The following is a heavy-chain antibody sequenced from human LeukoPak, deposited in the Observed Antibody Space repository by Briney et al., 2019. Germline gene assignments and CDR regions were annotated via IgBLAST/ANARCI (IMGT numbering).Heavy chain of an antibody. CDR1: GFTVSINY. CDR2: IYSGGDT. J-gene: IGHJ4*02. D-gene: IGHD6-19*01. CDR3: ASSPGYSSGWYNY. V-gene: IGHV3-53*01. Sequence: PGGSLRLSCAASGFTVSINYMSWVRQAPGKGLEWVSVIYSGGDTCYADSVTGRFIISRDNSKNTLYLQMNSLRAEDTAVYYCASSPGYSSGWYNYWGQGTLVTVSS.